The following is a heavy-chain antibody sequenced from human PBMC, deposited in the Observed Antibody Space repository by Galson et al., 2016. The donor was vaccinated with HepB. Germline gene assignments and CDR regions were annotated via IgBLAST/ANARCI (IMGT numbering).Heavy chain of an antibody. CDR1: GFTFRNYW. V-gene: IGHV3-7*03. J-gene: IGHJ2*01. CDR2: IRPGGNQI. Sequence: SLRLSCATSGFTFRNYWMSWVRQAPGKGLEWVATIRPGGNQIFYVDSVRGRFTVSRDNAQNPLYLQMNSLRADDTAVYYCARDISNVRGSSWYFDLWGRGTLDTVSS. D-gene: IGHD3-10*02. CDR3: ARDISNVRGSSWYFDL.